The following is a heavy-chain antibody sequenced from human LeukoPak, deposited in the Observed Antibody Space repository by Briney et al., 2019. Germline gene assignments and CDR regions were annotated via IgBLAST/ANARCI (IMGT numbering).Heavy chain of an antibody. CDR3: ARLEYQLLVPGV. Sequence: GASVKVSCKASGYTFTSYDINWVRQATGQGLEWMGWMNPNSGNTGYAQKFQGRVTMTRNTSISTAYMELSSLRSEDTAVYYCARLEYQLLVPGVWGQGTTVTVSS. J-gene: IGHJ6*02. V-gene: IGHV1-8*01. D-gene: IGHD2-2*01. CDR2: MNPNSGNT. CDR1: GYTFTSYD.